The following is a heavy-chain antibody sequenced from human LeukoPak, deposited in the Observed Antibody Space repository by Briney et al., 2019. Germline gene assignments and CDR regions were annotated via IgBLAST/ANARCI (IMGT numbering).Heavy chain of an antibody. CDR1: GYSFTSYW. Sequence: GESMKISCKGSGYSFTSYWIAWVRQMPGKGLEWMGIIYPGDSYTTYSPSFQGQVTISADKSISTAYLQWRSLKSSDTAMYYCARRSGSDALDIWGQGTMVTVSS. CDR2: IYPGDSYT. J-gene: IGHJ3*02. CDR3: ARRSGSDALDI. V-gene: IGHV5-51*01. D-gene: IGHD3-10*01.